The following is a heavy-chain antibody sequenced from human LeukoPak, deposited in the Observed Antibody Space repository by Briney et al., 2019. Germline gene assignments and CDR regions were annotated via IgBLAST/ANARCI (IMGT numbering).Heavy chain of an antibody. D-gene: IGHD3-3*01. V-gene: IGHV3-15*01. CDR3: TTAYYDFWSGYYRFDY. CDR2: IKIKTDGGTT. Sequence: GGSLRLSCAASGFTFSNAWMSWVRQAPGKGLEWVGRIKIKTDGGTTDYAAPVKGRFTISRDATKNTLYLPMNSLKTEGPAVSYCTTAYYDFWSGYYRFDYWGQGTLVTVSS. J-gene: IGHJ4*02. CDR1: GFTFSNAW.